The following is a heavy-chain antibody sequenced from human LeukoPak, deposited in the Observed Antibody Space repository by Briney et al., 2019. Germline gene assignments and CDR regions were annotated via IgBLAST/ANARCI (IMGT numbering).Heavy chain of an antibody. CDR2: ISGSGGST. D-gene: IGHD3-22*01. J-gene: IGHJ4*02. CDR1: GFTFSGYA. Sequence: GGSLRLSCAASGFTFSGYAMSWVRQAPGKGLEWVSAISGSGGSTYYADSVKGRFTISRDNSKNTLYLQMNSLRAEDTAVYYCAKRPAKYYYDSSGYYHDYWGQGTLVTVSS. V-gene: IGHV3-23*01. CDR3: AKRPAKYYYDSSGYYHDY.